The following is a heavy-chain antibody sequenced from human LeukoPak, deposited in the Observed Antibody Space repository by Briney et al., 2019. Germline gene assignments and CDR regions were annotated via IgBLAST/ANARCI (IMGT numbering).Heavy chain of an antibody. CDR3: AREDVVLVDAVRYYYYGMDV. V-gene: IGHV1-46*01. CDR1: GYNFISYY. Sequence: ASVKVSCTASGYNFISYYMHWVRQAPGQGLEWMGIINPSGGSTSYAQKFQDRVTMTRDTSTSTVYMELSSLKSEDTAVYYCAREDVVLVDAVRYYYYGMDVWGQGTTVTVSS. D-gene: IGHD2-8*01. CDR2: INPSGGST. J-gene: IGHJ6*02.